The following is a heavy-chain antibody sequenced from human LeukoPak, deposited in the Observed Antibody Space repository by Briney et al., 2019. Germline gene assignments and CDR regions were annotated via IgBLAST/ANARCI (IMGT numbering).Heavy chain of an antibody. CDR1: GFTFSSLD. Sequence: GGSLRLSCAASGFTFSSLDMAWVRQAPGKGLEWVSGISASGSNTFYADSVKGRFTISRDNSKNTLYLQMSSLRVEDTAICYCAKDSVRSGGWFYFDNWGQGTLVSVSS. CDR2: ISASGSNT. D-gene: IGHD6-19*01. CDR3: AKDSVRSGGWFYFDN. V-gene: IGHV3-23*01. J-gene: IGHJ4*02.